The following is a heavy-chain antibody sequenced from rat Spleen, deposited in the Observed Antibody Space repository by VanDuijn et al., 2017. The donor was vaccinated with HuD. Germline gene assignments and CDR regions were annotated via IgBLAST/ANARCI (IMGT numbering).Heavy chain of an antibody. D-gene: IGHD1-1*01. CDR3: ARRYYSASGFEY. J-gene: IGHJ2*01. Sequence: EVQLVESGGGAVQPGRSMKLSCAASGLSFSNYDMAWVRQAPTKGLEWVASIRYDGTATYYRDSVKGRFTLSRDNAKSTLYLQMDSLRSEDTATYYCARRYYSASGFEYWGQGVMVTVSS. CDR2: IRYDGTAT. CDR1: GLSFSNYD. V-gene: IGHV5-25*01.